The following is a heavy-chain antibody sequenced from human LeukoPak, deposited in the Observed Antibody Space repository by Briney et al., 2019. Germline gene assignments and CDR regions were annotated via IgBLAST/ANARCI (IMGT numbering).Heavy chain of an antibody. J-gene: IGHJ3*02. CDR1: GGSISSHY. CDR2: IYTSGST. V-gene: IGHV4-4*07. D-gene: IGHD3-10*01. CDR3: ARDLVQGITMVRGVIAVRAAFDI. Sequence: TTETLSLTCTVSGGSISSHYWSWIRQPAGKGLEWIGRIYTSGSTNYNPSLKSRVTMSVDTSKNQFSLKLSSVTAADTAVYYCARDLVQGITMVRGVIAVRAAFDIWGQGTMVTVSS.